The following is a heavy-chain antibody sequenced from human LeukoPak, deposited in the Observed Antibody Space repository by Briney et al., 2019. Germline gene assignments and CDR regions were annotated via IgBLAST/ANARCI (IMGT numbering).Heavy chain of an antibody. CDR2: IIPIFGTT. V-gene: IGHV1-69*13. Sequence: SVKVSCKASGGSFINDIVTWLRLAPGQGLEWMGGIIPIFGTTNSQKFQGRVTITADESTNTAYMELSSLRSEDTAVYYCARPTTYYYDSSAYHVDGFDIWGQGTMVTVSS. J-gene: IGHJ3*02. D-gene: IGHD3-22*01. CDR3: ARPTTYYYDSSAYHVDGFDI. CDR1: GGSFINDI.